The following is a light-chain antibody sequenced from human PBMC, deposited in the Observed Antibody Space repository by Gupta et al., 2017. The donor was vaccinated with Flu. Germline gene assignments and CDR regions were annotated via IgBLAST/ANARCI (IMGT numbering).Light chain of an antibody. Sequence: DIVITQTPLSLPVTLGQPATISCGSSQSLVYSDGNTYLSWLQQRPGQPPRLLIEKITHRCSGVSYRCSGSGAGTDFTLRSRRVEAVDVGVYYCKRATRLRSFGGGTKVEVK. J-gene: IGKJ4*01. V-gene: IGKV2-24*01. CDR2: KIT. CDR3: KRATRLRS. CDR1: QSLVYSDGNTY.